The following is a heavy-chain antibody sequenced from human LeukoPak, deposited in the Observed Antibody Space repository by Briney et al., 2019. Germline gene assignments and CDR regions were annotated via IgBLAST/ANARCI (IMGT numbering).Heavy chain of an antibody. CDR3: ARRRRTTVSRGLDY. D-gene: IGHD4-11*01. J-gene: IGHJ4*02. CDR2: IYTSGST. Sequence: SETLSLTCTVSGDSIRNYYWSWIRQPAGKGLEWIGRIYTSGSTNYNPSLKSRVTVSVDTSKNQFSLKLSSVTAADTAVYYCARRRRTTVSRGLDYWGQGTLVTVSS. V-gene: IGHV4-4*07. CDR1: GDSIRNYY.